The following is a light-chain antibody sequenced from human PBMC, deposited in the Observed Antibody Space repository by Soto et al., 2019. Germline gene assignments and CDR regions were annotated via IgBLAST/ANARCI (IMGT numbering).Light chain of an antibody. Sequence: QSVLTQPPSASGSPGQSVTISCTGASSDVGGYNFVSWYQHHPGKAPRLMIYDVTQRPSGVPDRFSGSKSGNTASRTVSGLQVDDEAYYYCSSYAGSSIPVAFGGGTKLTVL. CDR2: DVT. CDR3: SSYAGSSIPVA. J-gene: IGLJ2*01. V-gene: IGLV2-8*01. CDR1: SSDVGGYNF.